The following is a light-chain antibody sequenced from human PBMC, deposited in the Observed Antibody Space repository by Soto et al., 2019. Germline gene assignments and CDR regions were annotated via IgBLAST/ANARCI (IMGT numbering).Light chain of an antibody. CDR3: QQYGSSPRT. V-gene: IGKV3-20*01. CDR2: GAS. J-gene: IGKJ1*01. Sequence: EIVLTQSPGTLSLSPGERATLYCRASQSVTNSYLAWYQQKPGQAPRLLIYGASSRATGIPDRFGGSGSGTDFTLTISRLEPEDFAVYYCQQYGSSPRTFGQGTTVEIK. CDR1: QSVTNSY.